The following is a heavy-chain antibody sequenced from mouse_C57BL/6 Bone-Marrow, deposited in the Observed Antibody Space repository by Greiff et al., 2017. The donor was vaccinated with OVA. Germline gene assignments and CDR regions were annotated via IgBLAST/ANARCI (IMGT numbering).Heavy chain of an antibody. CDR3: ARWGYGSSYVAWFAY. J-gene: IGHJ3*01. V-gene: IGHV1-82*01. CDR2: IYPGDGDT. D-gene: IGHD1-1*01. Sequence: VKLVESGPELVKPGASVKISCKASGYAFSSSWMNWVKQRPGKGLEWIGRIYPGDGDTNYNGKFKGKATLTADKSSSTAYMQLSSLTSEDSAVYFCARWGYGSSYVAWFAYWGQGTLVTVSA. CDR1: GYAFSSSW.